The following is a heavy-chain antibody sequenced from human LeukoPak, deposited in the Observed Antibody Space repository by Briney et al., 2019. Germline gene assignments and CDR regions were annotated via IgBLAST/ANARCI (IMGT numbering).Heavy chain of an antibody. CDR3: TTAVGLQWFGESDFDY. D-gene: IGHD3-10*01. CDR2: IKSKTDGGTT. J-gene: IGHJ4*02. V-gene: IGHV3-15*01. CDR1: GFTFSNAW. Sequence: PGGPLRLSCAASGFTFSNAWMSWVRQAPGKGLEWVGRIKSKTDGGTTDYAAPVKGRFTISRDDSKNTLYLQMNSLKTEDTAVYYCTTAVGLQWFGESDFDYWGQGTLVTVSS.